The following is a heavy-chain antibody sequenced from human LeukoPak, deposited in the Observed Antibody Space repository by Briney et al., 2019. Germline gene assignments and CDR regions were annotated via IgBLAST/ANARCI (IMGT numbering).Heavy chain of an antibody. J-gene: IGHJ5*02. V-gene: IGHV3-66*01. CDR1: GLTVSNNY. CDR2: IYSDGTT. Sequence: GGSLRLSCVVSGLTVSNNYMSWGRQAPGKGLEWVSVIYSDGTTRNADSVKGRFTISRDNSKNTVYLQMDSLRAEDTAVYYCARDKDAWGQGTLVTVSS. CDR3: ARDKDA.